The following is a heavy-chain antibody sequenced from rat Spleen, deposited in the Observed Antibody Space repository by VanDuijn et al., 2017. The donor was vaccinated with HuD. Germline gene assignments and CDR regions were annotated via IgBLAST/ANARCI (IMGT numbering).Heavy chain of an antibody. Sequence: EVQLVESGGGLVQPGRSMKLSCAASGFNFSDYAMAWVRQAPEKGLEWVATIIYDGSSTYYRDSVKGRFTTSRDNAKSTLYLQMDSLRSEDTATYYCSGSRVPWYLDFWGPGTVVTVSS. CDR1: GFNFSDYA. CDR3: SGSRVPWYLDF. CDR2: IIYDGSST. D-gene: IGHD1-11*01. V-gene: IGHV5-7*01. J-gene: IGHJ1*01.